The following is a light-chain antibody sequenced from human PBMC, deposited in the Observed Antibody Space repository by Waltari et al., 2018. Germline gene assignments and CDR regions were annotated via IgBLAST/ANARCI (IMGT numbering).Light chain of an antibody. CDR1: NIGSYS. V-gene: IGLV3-21*04. CDR2: YDS. CDR3: HVWHPDMDPGV. Sequence: SYALTQPPSVSVAQGTTARITCGGDNIGSYSVHWYQQQPGQAPVLVIFYDSDRPSGIPERFSGSNAGNTATLTISSVEAGDEAKYYCHVWHPDMDPGVFGPGTEVSV. J-gene: IGLJ1*01.